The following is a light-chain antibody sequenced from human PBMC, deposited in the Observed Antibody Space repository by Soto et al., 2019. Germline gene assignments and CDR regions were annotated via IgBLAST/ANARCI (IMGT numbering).Light chain of an antibody. Sequence: DIVLTQSPATQSLSPGDRATLSCRASQSVGTSLAWYKQQPGQAPRLLIHDAAYRASGIPERFSGSGSGTAFSLSISSLEPDDFAVYYCQHRSSWPRSFGRGTKVEV. J-gene: IGKJ1*01. CDR2: DAA. CDR3: QHRSSWPRS. V-gene: IGKV3-11*01. CDR1: QSVGTS.